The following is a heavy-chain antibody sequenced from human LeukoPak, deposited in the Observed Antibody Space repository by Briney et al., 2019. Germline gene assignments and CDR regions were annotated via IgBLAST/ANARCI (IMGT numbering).Heavy chain of an antibody. J-gene: IGHJ6*03. V-gene: IGHV1-69*13. CDR3: ARGLHSSSWYGFRDYYYMDV. CDR1: GYTFISYG. Sequence: GASVKVSCKASGYTFISYGISWVRQAPGQGLEWMGGIIPIFGTANYAQKFQGRVTITADESTSTAYMELSSLRSEDTAVYYCARGLHSSSWYGFRDYYYMDVWGKGTTVTISS. CDR2: IIPIFGTA. D-gene: IGHD6-13*01.